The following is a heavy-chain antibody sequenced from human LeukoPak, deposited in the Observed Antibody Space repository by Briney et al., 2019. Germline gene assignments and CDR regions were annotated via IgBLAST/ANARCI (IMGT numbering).Heavy chain of an antibody. D-gene: IGHD1-26*01. CDR1: GGSISSYY. J-gene: IGHJ4*02. Sequence: PSETLSLTCTVSGGSISSYYWNWIRHPPGKGLEWIGYIYYSGSTNYNPSLKSRVTISVDTSKNQFSLKLSSVTAADTAVYYCARDVGATPGYFDYWGQGTLVTVSS. CDR3: ARDVGATPGYFDY. V-gene: IGHV4-59*01. CDR2: IYYSGST.